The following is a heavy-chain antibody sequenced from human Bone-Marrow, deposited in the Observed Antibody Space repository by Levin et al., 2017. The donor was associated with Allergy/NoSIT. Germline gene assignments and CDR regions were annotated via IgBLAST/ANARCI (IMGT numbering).Heavy chain of an antibody. J-gene: IGHJ6*02. Sequence: RGESLKISCKGSEYTFNNYWIGWVRQLPGRGLEWMGIIFPTDADTRYSPSFQGQVTISADKSITTAYLQWSSLKASDTAMYYCARHGYGDHGYHYHGMDVWGQGTTVTVSS. D-gene: IGHD4-17*01. V-gene: IGHV5-51*01. CDR2: IFPTDADT. CDR3: ARHGYGDHGYHYHGMDV. CDR1: EYTFNNYW.